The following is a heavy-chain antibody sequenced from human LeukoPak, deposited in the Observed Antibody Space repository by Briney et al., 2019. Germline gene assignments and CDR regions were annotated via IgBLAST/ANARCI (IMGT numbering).Heavy chain of an antibody. CDR2: IWYDGSKK. CDR3: AKGGGLFDP. J-gene: IGHJ5*02. V-gene: IGHV3-33*06. Sequence: GGSLRLSCAASGFTFSNYGLHWVRRAPGKGLEWVAVIWYDGSKKYYGDSVKGRVTISRDDSKNTLYLQMNSLRGEDTAVYYCAKGGGLFDPWGQGTLVTVSS. CDR1: GFTFSNYG. D-gene: IGHD3-16*01.